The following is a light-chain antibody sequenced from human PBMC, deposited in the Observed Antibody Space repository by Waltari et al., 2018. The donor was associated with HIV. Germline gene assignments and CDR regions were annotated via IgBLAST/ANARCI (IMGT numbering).Light chain of an antibody. J-gene: IGLJ3*02. V-gene: IGLV3-1*01. CDR2: EET. Sequence: SYELTQSPSLSVSPGQTASITCSGDKLGDQYACWYQQKPGQSPVLVIYEETKRPSGIPERFSGSSSGNTATLTIRGTQAVDAADYYCQAWDTSVWVFGGGTKLTVL. CDR1: KLGDQY. CDR3: QAWDTSVWV.